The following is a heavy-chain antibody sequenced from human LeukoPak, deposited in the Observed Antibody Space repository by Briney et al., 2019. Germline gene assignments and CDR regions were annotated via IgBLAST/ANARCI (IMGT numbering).Heavy chain of an antibody. CDR1: GGSISSYY. Sequence: SETLSLTCTVSGGSISSYYWSWIRQPPGRGLEWIGYIYYSGSTIYNPSLKSRVTISVDTSKNQFSLKLSSATAADTAVYYCARGTVGGYCSGGSCYSDTAMAPIAGYYMDVWGKGTTVTVSS. CDR2: IYYSGST. CDR3: ARGTVGGYCSGGSCYSDTAMAPIAGYYMDV. D-gene: IGHD2-15*01. J-gene: IGHJ6*03. V-gene: IGHV4-59*01.